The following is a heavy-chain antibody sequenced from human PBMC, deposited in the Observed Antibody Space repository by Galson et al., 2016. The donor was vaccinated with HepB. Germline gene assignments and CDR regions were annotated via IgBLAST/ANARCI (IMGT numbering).Heavy chain of an antibody. Sequence: SLRLSCAASGFSVSRNYMGWVRQAPGKGLEWVSLIYSAGSTYYADSVQGRFIISRDNSKNTLYLQMNSLRVEDTAVYYCARNPEVNIILQHWGQGTLVTVSS. CDR3: ARNPEVNIILQH. CDR1: GFSVSRNY. J-gene: IGHJ1*01. CDR2: IYSAGST. V-gene: IGHV3-53*01. D-gene: IGHD2/OR15-2a*01.